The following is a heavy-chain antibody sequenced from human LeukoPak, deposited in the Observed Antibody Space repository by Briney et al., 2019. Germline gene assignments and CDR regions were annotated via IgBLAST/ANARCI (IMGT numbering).Heavy chain of an antibody. V-gene: IGHV1-8*01. CDR3: ARGNGNTTPLWFGELLS. CDR2: MNPNSGNT. J-gene: IGHJ4*02. D-gene: IGHD3-10*01. CDR1: GYTFTSYD. Sequence: GASVKVSCKASGYTFTSYDINWVRQATGQGLEWMGWMNPNSGNTGYAQKFQGRVTMTRNTSISTAYMELSSLRSEDTAVYYCARGNGNTTPLWFGELLSWGQGTLVTVSS.